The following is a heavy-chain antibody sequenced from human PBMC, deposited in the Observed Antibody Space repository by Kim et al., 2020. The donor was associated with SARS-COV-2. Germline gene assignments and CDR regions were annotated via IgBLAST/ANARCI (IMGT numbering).Heavy chain of an antibody. CDR2: ISYDGSTK. D-gene: IGHD2-8*02. CDR1: GFTFSSYG. J-gene: IGHJ4*02. Sequence: GGSLRLSCAVSGFTFSSYGMHWVRQAPGKGLEWVAVISYDGSTKYYAYPEKGLFTISSANTKKTLHLQITSLRADATAVFCCAKDRWSSRGSFDFWGQGT. CDR3: AKDRWSSRGSFDF. V-gene: IGHV3-30*18.